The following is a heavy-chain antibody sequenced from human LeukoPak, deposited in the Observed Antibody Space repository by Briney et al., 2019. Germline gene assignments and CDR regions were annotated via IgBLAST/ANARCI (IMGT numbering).Heavy chain of an antibody. V-gene: IGHV4-59*08. CDR2: IYYSGST. D-gene: IGHD6-19*01. Sequence: SETLSLTCTVSGGSISSYYWSGIRQPPGKGLEWIGYIYYSGSTNYNPSLKRRVTISVDTSKNQFSLKLSSVTAADTAVYYCARRERRWLAEEGYYYYGMDVWGQGTTVTVSS. CDR1: GGSISSYY. CDR3: ARRERRWLAEEGYYYYGMDV. J-gene: IGHJ6*02.